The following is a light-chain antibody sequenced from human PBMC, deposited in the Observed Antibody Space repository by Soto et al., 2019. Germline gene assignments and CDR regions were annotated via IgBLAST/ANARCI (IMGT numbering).Light chain of an antibody. CDR1: QTVNSKY. Sequence: EIILTQSPGTLALSPGDRATLSCRASQTVNSKYLAWYHQRTGQPPRLLIYGVSNRASGVPDRFSGDGSGTEFTLTIGRLDADDFGVYCGQQYIGAPRLFGQGTRVEVK. CDR2: GVS. J-gene: IGKJ1*01. V-gene: IGKV3-20*01. CDR3: QQYIGAPRL.